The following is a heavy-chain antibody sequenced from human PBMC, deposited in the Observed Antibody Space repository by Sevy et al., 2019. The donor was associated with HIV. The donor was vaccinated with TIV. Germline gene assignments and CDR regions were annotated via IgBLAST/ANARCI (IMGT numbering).Heavy chain of an antibody. J-gene: IGHJ6*01. CDR3: ARERETGEYYDAMDA. CDR1: GYTFSAYN. CDR2: INAGNGKT. V-gene: IGHV1-3*01. Sequence: ASVKVSCKASGYTFSAYNMHWVRQAPGQRLEWMGWINAGNGKTKYSQTFQGRVTITRDTTATTAYMELSSLTSEDMAVYYCARERETGEYYDAMDACGQGTTVTVSS. D-gene: IGHD3-16*01.